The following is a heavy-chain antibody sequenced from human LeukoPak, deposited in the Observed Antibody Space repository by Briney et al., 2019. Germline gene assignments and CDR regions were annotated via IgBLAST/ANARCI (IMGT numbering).Heavy chain of an antibody. J-gene: IGHJ5*02. D-gene: IGHD3-3*01. V-gene: IGHV3-30*02. CDR1: GFTFSSFG. CDR3: AKDRSQAITIFGVVTQYNWLDP. Sequence: GGSLRLSCAASGFTFSSFGMHWVRQAPGKGLEWVAFIRFDGSNQYFADSVKGRFTISRDNSKHTLYLQMNSLRAEDTAVYYCAKDRSQAITIFGVVTQYNWLDPWGQGTLVTVSS. CDR2: IRFDGSNQ.